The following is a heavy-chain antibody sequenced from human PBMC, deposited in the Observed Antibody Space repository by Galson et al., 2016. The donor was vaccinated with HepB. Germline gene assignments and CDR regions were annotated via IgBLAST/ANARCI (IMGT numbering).Heavy chain of an antibody. V-gene: IGHV3-30*04. CDR3: ARDTKGRVEVVVAANYYYYYGMDV. D-gene: IGHD2-15*01. Sequence: SLRLSCAASGFTFGDYAMSWVRQAPGEGLEWVGVVSFNGKVQYYADSVKGRFTISRDNSKNTLYLQMDSLRVEDTALYYCARDTKGRVEVVVAANYYYYYGMDVWGQGTTVTVS. J-gene: IGHJ6*02. CDR2: VSFNGKVQ. CDR1: GFTFGDYA.